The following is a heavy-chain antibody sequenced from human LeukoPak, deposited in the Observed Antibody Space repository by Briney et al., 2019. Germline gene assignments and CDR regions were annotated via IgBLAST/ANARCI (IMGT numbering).Heavy chain of an antibody. CDR1: GFTFSSYR. CDR2: ISSSSSYI. CDR3: ARVNYDSSGYYY. D-gene: IGHD3-22*01. J-gene: IGHJ4*02. Sequence: GGSLRLSCAASGFTFSSYRMNWVRQAPGKGLEWVSSISSSSSYIYYADSVKGRFTISRDNAKNSLYLQMNSLRAEDTAVYYCARVNYDSSGYYYWGQGTLVTVSS. V-gene: IGHV3-21*01.